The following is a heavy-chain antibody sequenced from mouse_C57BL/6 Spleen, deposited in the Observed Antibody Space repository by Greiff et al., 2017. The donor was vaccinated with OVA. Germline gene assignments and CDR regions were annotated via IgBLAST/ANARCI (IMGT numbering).Heavy chain of an antibody. CDR1: GFSLTSYG. CDR3: ARNLGYDGYYGYFDV. Sequence: VKLKQSGPGLVQPSQSLSITCTVSGFSLTSYGVHWVRQSPGKGLEWLGVIWSGGSTDYNAAFISRLSISKDNSKSQVFFKMNSLQADDTAIYYCARNLGYDGYYGYFDVWGTGTTVTVSS. J-gene: IGHJ1*03. D-gene: IGHD2-3*01. CDR2: IWSGGST. V-gene: IGHV2-2*01.